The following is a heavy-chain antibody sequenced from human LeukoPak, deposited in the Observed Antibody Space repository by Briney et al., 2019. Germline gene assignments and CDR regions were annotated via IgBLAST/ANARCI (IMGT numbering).Heavy chain of an antibody. D-gene: IGHD2-15*01. CDR1: GYTFTSYG. CDR3: ARDCSGGSCYELTAYYFGY. V-gene: IGHV1-18*01. J-gene: IGHJ4*02. CDR2: ISAYNGNT. Sequence: ASVKVSCKASGYTFTSYGISWVRQAPGQGLEWMGWISAYNGNTNYAQKLQGRVTMTTDTSTSTAYMELRSLRSDDTAVYYCARDCSGGSCYELTAYYFGYWGQGTLVTVSS.